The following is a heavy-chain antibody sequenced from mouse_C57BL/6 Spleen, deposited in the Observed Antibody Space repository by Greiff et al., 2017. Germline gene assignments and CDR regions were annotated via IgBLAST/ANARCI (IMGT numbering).Heavy chain of an antibody. CDR3: TRGRGYAMDY. Sequence: QVQLQQSGAELVRPGASVTLSCKASGYTFTDYEMHWVQQTPVHGLEWIGAIDPETGGTAYNQKFKGTAILTADTSSSTAYMELSSLTSEDSAVYYWTRGRGYAMDYWGQGTSVTVSS. CDR1: GYTFTDYE. V-gene: IGHV1-15*01. J-gene: IGHJ4*01. D-gene: IGHD6-1*01. CDR2: IDPETGGT.